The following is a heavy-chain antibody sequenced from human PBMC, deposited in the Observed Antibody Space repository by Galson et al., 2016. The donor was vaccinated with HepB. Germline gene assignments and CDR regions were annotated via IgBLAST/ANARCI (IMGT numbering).Heavy chain of an antibody. CDR2: ISDDESNE. Sequence: SLRLSCAASGFTFSNYGMHWVRQAPGKGLEWVAVISDDESNEYYADSVKGRFTISRGNSKNTLYLQMTSLRAGDTAVYYCANSGLLRFLEWLLPFDCWGQGTLVTVSS. V-gene: IGHV3-30*18. CDR1: GFTFSNYG. CDR3: ANSGLLRFLEWLLPFDC. J-gene: IGHJ4*02. D-gene: IGHD3-3*01.